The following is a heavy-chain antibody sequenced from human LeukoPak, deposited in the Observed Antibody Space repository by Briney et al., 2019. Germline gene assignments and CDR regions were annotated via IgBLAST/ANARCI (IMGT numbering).Heavy chain of an antibody. CDR3: ASRNNWNFFRSTSSDFDY. CDR2: ISGSGGST. CDR1: GFTFSSYA. Sequence: GGSLRLSCAASGFTFSSYAMSWVRQAPGKGLEWVSAISGSGGSTYYADSVKGRFTISRDNSKNTLYLQMNSQRAEDTAVYYCASRNNWNFFRSTSSDFDYWGQGTLVTVSS. J-gene: IGHJ4*02. D-gene: IGHD1-7*01. V-gene: IGHV3-23*01.